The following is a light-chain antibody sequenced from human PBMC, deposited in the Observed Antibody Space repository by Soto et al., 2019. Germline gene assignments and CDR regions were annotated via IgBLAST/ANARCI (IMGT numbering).Light chain of an antibody. J-gene: IGKJ4*01. CDR2: AAS. Sequence: DIQMNKSPASLSSSVGDRFTVTCRASQGIRNDLGWYQQKPGKAPNLLIYAASTLQSGVPSRFSGGGSGTDFTLTIDRLQPEDFATYYCQQVDVYPSTVGGGAKADIK. CDR1: QGIRND. V-gene: IGKV1-17*01. CDR3: QQVDVYPST.